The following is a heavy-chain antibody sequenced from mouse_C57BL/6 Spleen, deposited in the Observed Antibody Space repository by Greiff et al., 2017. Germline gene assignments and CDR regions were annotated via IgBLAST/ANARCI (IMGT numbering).Heavy chain of an antibody. CDR2: IDPSDSYT. CDR1: GYTFTSYW. V-gene: IGHV1-69*01. CDR3: ARSYSAMDY. J-gene: IGHJ4*01. Sequence: QVKLQQPGAELVMPGASVKLSCKASGYTFTSYWMHWVKQRPGQGLAWIGEIDPSDSYTNYTQKFKGKSTLTVDKSSSSAYMQLSSLTSEDSAVYYCARSYSAMDYWGQGTSVTVSS.